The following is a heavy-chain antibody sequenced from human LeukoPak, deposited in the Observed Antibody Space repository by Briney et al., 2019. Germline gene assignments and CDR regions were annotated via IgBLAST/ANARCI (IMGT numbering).Heavy chain of an antibody. V-gene: IGHV3-9*01. CDR1: GFTFDDYA. Sequence: PGGSLRLSCAASGFTFDDYAMYWVRQAPGKGLEWVSGISWNGGTIAYADSVKGRFTISRDNAKNSLYLQMNSLRAEDTAFYYCAKDIGSIDVFDIWGQGTMVTVSS. J-gene: IGHJ3*02. CDR2: ISWNGGTI. CDR3: AKDIGSIDVFDI. D-gene: IGHD3-16*01.